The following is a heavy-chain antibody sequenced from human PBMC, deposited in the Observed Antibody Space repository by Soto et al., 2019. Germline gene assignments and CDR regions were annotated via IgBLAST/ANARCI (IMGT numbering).Heavy chain of an antibody. CDR2: IYPDDSDT. CDR3: ASSVLVTSTMNYFDL. Sequence: PGESLKISCQASGYSCSNFWIAWVRQMPGEGLEWLGIIYPDDSDTRYSPSFLGQVTISADKSIKTTYLQWSSLKASDTAIYFCASSVLVTSTMNYFDLWGQGTLVTVS. D-gene: IGHD2-8*02. V-gene: IGHV5-51*01. CDR1: GYSCSNFW. J-gene: IGHJ4*02.